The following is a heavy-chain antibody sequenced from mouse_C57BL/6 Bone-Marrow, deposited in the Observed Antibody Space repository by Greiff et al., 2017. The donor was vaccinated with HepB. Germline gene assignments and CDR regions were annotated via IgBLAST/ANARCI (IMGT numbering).Heavy chain of an antibody. Sequence: QVTLKESGPGILQPSQTLSLTCSFSGFSLSTFGMGVGWIRQPSGKGLEWLAHIWWDDDKSYNPALKSRLTISKDTSKNQVFLKIANVDTADTATYYCARIYYDYDEGGYFDYWGQGTTLTVSS. CDR1: GFSLSTFGMG. CDR2: IWWDDDK. D-gene: IGHD2-4*01. J-gene: IGHJ2*01. CDR3: ARIYYDYDEGGYFDY. V-gene: IGHV8-8*01.